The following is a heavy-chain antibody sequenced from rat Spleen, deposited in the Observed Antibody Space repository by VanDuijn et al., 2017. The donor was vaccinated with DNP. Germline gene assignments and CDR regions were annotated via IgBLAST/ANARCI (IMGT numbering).Heavy chain of an antibody. CDR1: GFTFADFY. J-gene: IGHJ2*01. D-gene: IGHD1-7*01. Sequence: EVKLLESGGGLVQPGGSLRLSCAASGFTFADFYMSWIRQSPGKGLEWVSSITYSGGSTHYRDSVKGRFTISRDNAKTTLYLQMDSLRSEDTATYYCTSGLYWGQGVMVTVSS. CDR2: ITYSGGST. V-gene: IGHV5-20*01. CDR3: TSGLY.